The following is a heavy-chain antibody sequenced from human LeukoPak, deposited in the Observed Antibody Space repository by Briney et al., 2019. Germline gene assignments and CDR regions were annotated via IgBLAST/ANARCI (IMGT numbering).Heavy chain of an antibody. J-gene: IGHJ6*02. CDR2: IKEDERDK. CDR1: GFTFSNYW. Sequence: GGSLRLSCAASGFTFSNYWMMWVRQATGKGLEWVANIKEDERDKYYVDSVKGRFSISRDNAKNSLYLQMNSLRSEDTAVYYCARYPMDVWGQGTTVTVSS. V-gene: IGHV3-7*01. CDR3: ARYPMDV.